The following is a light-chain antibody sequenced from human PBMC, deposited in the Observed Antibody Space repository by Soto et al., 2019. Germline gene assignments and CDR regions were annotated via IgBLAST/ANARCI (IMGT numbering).Light chain of an antibody. J-gene: IGLJ2*01. CDR1: STDADNYDY. Sequence: QSALTQPPSASGSPGQSVTISCARTSTDADNYDYVSWYQQHPGKVPKLIIYAVSKRPSGVPDRFSGSKSGSTASLTVSGLQAEDEADYYCSSYASGNRIIFGGGTKLTVL. V-gene: IGLV2-8*01. CDR3: SSYASGNRII. CDR2: AVS.